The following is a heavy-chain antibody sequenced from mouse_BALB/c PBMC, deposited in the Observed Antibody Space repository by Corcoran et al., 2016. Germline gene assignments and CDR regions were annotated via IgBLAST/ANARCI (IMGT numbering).Heavy chain of an antibody. V-gene: IGHV3-6*02. CDR2: ISYDGSN. D-gene: IGHD1-1*01. Sequence: DVQLQESGPGLVKPSQSLSLTCSVTGYSITSGYYWNWIRQFPGNKLEWMGYISYDGSNNYNPSLKNRISITRDTSKNQFFLKLNSVTTEDTATYYCARAYYGSRGYFDYWGQGTTLTVSS. J-gene: IGHJ2*01. CDR3: ARAYYGSRGYFDY. CDR1: GYSITSGYY.